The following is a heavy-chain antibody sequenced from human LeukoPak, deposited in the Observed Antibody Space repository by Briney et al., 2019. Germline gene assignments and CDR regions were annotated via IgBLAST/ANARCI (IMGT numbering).Heavy chain of an antibody. V-gene: IGHV4-34*01. CDR3: AKGAGGFSYYNWFDP. J-gene: IGHJ5*02. Sequence: SETLSLTCAVYGGSFSGYYWSWIRQPPGKGLERIGEINHSGSTNYNPSLKSRVTISVDTSKNQFSLKLASVTAADTAIYYCAKGAGGFSYYNWFDPWGQGTLVTVSS. D-gene: IGHD5-18*01. CDR1: GGSFSGYY. CDR2: INHSGST.